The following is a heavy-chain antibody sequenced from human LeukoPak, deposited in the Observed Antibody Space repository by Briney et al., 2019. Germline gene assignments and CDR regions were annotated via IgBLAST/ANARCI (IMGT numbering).Heavy chain of an antibody. V-gene: IGHV4-39*01. CDR3: ARQKILDDNYDSSGYYVDQ. J-gene: IGHJ4*02. Sequence: PSETLSLTCSVSNASIISSSYYWGWIRQPPGKGLEWIGSIYYRGRTYYNPSLKIRVTISADTSKDQFSLNLNSVTASDTAVYYCARQKILDDNYDSSGYYVDQWGREAWSPSPQ. CDR2: IYYRGRT. CDR1: NASIISSSYY. D-gene: IGHD3-22*01.